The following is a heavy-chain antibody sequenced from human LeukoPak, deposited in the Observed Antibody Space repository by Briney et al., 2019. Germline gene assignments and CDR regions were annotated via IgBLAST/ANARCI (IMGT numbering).Heavy chain of an antibody. V-gene: IGHV1-69*13. D-gene: IGHD5-18*01. CDR1: GGTFSSYA. CDR3: ASLPHTAMVTFDY. CDR2: IIPIFGTA. Sequence: SVKVSCKASGGTFSSYAISWVRQAPGQGLEWTGGIIPIFGTANYAQKFQGRVTITADESTSTAYMELSSLRSEDTAVYYCASLPHTAMVTFDYWGQGTLVTVSS. J-gene: IGHJ4*02.